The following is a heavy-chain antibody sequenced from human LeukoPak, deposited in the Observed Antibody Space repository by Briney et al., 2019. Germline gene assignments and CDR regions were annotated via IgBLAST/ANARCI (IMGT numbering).Heavy chain of an antibody. Sequence: SETLSLTCAVYGGSFSGYSWSWIRQPPGKGLEWIGQINHSGSTNYNPSLKSRVTISVDTPKSQFSLKLTSVTAADTAVYYCARGPQGYCSSTSCYGPSWFDPWGQGTLVTVSS. CDR2: INHSGST. CDR3: ARGPQGYCSSTSCYGPSWFDP. V-gene: IGHV4-34*01. CDR1: GGSFSGYS. J-gene: IGHJ5*02. D-gene: IGHD2-2*01.